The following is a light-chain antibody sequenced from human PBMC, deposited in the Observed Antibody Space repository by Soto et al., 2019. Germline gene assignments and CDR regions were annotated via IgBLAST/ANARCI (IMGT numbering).Light chain of an antibody. Sequence: QSALTQPASVSGSPGQSITIPCTGTSSDVGAYNYVSWYQQHPGKAPKLLIYEVSNRPSGVSDRFSGSKSVNTASLTISWLPAEDESDYCCSSYTGSSTLWVFGGGTKLTVL. CDR1: SSDVGAYNY. V-gene: IGLV2-14*01. CDR3: SSYTGSSTLWV. J-gene: IGLJ3*02. CDR2: EVS.